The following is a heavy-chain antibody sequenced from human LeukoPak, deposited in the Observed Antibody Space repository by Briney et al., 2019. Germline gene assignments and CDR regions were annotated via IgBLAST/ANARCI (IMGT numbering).Heavy chain of an antibody. J-gene: IGHJ4*02. D-gene: IGHD3-16*02. Sequence: ASVKVSCKASGGTFSSYAISWVRQAPGQGLEWMGGIIPIFGTANYAQKFQGRVTITADESTRTAYMELSSLRSEDTAVYYCARAARGLRLGELSLYPPDFDYWGQGTLVTVSS. CDR2: IIPIFGTA. CDR3: ARAARGLRLGELSLYPPDFDY. V-gene: IGHV1-69*13. CDR1: GGTFSSYA.